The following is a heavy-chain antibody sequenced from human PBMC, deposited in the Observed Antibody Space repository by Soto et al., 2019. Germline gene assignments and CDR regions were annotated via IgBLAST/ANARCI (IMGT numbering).Heavy chain of an antibody. CDR2: VNHSGST. Sequence: SETLSLTCAVYGGSFSGYYWSWIRQPPWKGLEWIGEVNHSGSTNYNPSLKSRVTISVDTSKNQFSLKLSSVTAADTAVYYCARGGSFVYYYYYGMDVWGQGTTVTVSS. D-gene: IGHD3-10*01. V-gene: IGHV4-34*01. J-gene: IGHJ6*02. CDR3: ARGGSFVYYYYYGMDV. CDR1: GGSFSGYY.